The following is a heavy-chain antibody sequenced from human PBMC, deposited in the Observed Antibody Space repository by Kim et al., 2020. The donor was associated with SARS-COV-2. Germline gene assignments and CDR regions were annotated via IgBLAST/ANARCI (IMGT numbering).Heavy chain of an antibody. CDR2: ISYDGSNK. V-gene: IGHV3-30*18. CDR1: GFTFSSYG. D-gene: IGHD3-22*01. Sequence: GGSLRLSCAASGFTFSSYGMHWVRQAPGKGLEWVAVISYDGSNKYYADSVKGRFTVSRDNSKNTLYLEMNSPSAEDTAVYYCAKDDSSGYFEYWGQGTLVTASS. CDR3: AKDDSSGYFEY. J-gene: IGHJ4*02.